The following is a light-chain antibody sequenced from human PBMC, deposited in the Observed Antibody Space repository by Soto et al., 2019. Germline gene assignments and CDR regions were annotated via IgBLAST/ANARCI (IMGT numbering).Light chain of an antibody. CDR2: EVN. CDR1: SSDVGGYNF. CDR3: TSYAGSNNAVI. J-gene: IGLJ2*01. V-gene: IGLV2-8*01. Sequence: QSVLTQPPSASGSPGQSVTISCTETSSDVGGYNFVSWYQQPPGKAPKLIISEVNKRPSGVPDRFSGSKSGNTASLTVSGLQAEDEADYYCTSYAGSNNAVIFGGGTKVTVL.